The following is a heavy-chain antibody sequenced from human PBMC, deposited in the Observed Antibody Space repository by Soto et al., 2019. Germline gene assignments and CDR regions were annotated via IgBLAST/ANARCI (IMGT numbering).Heavy chain of an antibody. J-gene: IGHJ6*03. Sequence: GGSLRLSCAASGFTFSSYGMHWVRQAPGKGLEWVAVIWYDGSNKYYADSVKGRFTISRDNSKNTLYLQMNSLRAEDTAVYYCARTIAAAGRYYYYYMDVWGKGTTVTVSS. CDR3: ARTIAAAGRYYYYYMDV. V-gene: IGHV3-33*01. CDR2: IWYDGSNK. D-gene: IGHD6-13*01. CDR1: GFTFSSYG.